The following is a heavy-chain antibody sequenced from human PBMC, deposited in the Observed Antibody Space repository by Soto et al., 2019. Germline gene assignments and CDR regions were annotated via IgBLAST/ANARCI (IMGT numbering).Heavy chain of an antibody. V-gene: IGHV4-34*01. J-gene: IGHJ4*02. D-gene: IGHD3-10*01. Sequence: SETLSLTCAVYGGSFSGYYWIWIRQPPGKRLEWMGEINHSGSTNYNPSLKSRVTISVDTSKNQFSLKLRSVTAADMAVYYCARILWWFGEFNFDYWCQGTLVTVSS. CDR1: GGSFSGYY. CDR3: ARILWWFGEFNFDY. CDR2: INHSGST.